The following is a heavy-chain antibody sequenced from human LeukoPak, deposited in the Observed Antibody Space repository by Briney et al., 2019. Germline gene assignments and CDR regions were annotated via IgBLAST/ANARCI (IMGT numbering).Heavy chain of an antibody. V-gene: IGHV6-1*01. CDR1: GDSVSSNSAA. D-gene: IGHD5-12*01. CDR2: TYYRSKWYN. Sequence: SQTLSLTCAISGDSVSSNSAAWNWLRQSPSRGLEWLGRTYYRSKWYNDYAVSVKSRITINPDTSKNQFSLQLDSVTPEDTAVYYCARAPGYSGYDYWFDPWGQGTLVTVSS. CDR3: ARAPGYSGYDYWFDP. J-gene: IGHJ5*02.